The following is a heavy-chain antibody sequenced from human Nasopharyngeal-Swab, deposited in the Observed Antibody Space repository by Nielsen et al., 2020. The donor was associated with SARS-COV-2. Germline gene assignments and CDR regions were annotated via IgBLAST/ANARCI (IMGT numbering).Heavy chain of an antibody. V-gene: IGHV1-46*01. Sequence: ASVKVSCKASGYTFTSYYMHWVRQAPGQGLEWMGIINPRGGSTSYAQKFQGRVTMTRDTSTSTLYMNLSSLTSDDTAVYYCTRGTYDMDVWGRGTTVTVSS. CDR1: GYTFTSYY. J-gene: IGHJ6*02. CDR2: INPRGGST. CDR3: TRGTYDMDV.